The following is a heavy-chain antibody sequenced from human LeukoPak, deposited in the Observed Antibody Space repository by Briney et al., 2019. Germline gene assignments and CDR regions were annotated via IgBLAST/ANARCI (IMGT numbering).Heavy chain of an antibody. Sequence: GASVKVSCKVSGYTLTELSMHWVRQAPGKGLEWMGGFDPEDGETIYAQKFQGRVTMTEDTSTDTAYMELSSLRSEDTAVYYCATEVDNLPRREVDAFDIWGQGTMVTVSS. D-gene: IGHD1-20*01. CDR3: ATEVDNLPRREVDAFDI. CDR2: FDPEDGET. V-gene: IGHV1-24*01. CDR1: GYTLTELS. J-gene: IGHJ3*02.